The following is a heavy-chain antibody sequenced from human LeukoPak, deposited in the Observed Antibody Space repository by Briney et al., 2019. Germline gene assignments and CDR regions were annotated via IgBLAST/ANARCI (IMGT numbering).Heavy chain of an antibody. CDR1: GFTFSSYE. V-gene: IGHV3-48*03. CDR2: ISSSGGTI. J-gene: IGHJ4*02. Sequence: GGSLRLSCAASGFTFSSYEMNWVRQAPGKGLEWVSYISSSGGTIYYADSVKGRFTISRDDAKNSLYLQMNSLRAEDTAVYYCARDPRYLGPFDYWGQGTLVIVSS. D-gene: IGHD3-9*01. CDR3: ARDPRYLGPFDY.